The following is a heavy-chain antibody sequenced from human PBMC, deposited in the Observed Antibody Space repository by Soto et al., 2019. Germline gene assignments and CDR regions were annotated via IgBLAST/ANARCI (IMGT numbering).Heavy chain of an antibody. CDR2: IYATGTT. Sequence: SETLSLTCTVSGASISGFYWSWIRKSAGKGLAWIGRIYATGTTDYNPSLKSRVMMSVDTSKKQFSLKLRSVTAADTAVYYFVWDGTKTLRDWFEPWGQ. D-gene: IGHD1-1*01. CDR3: VWDGTKTLRDWFEP. CDR1: GASISGFY. V-gene: IGHV4-4*07. J-gene: IGHJ5*02.